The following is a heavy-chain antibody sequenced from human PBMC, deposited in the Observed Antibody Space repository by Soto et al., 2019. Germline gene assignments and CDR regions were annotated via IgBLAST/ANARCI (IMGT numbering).Heavy chain of an antibody. CDR1: GFTFSDYG. CDR3: ARGRVQLWLYVGIFDG. D-gene: IGHD5-18*01. CDR2: ISNDGSNK. J-gene: IGHJ4*02. Sequence: QVQVVESGGGVVQPGRSLRLSCVVSGFTFSDYGMHWIRQAPGKGLEWVAVISNDGSNKNFADSVKGRFTISRDNXQXVVYLQMNSLRAEDTAVYYCARGRVQLWLYVGIFDGWGQGTMVTVSS. V-gene: IGHV3-30*03.